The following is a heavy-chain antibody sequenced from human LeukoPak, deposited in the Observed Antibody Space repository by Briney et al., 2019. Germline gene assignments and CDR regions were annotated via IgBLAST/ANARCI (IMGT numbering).Heavy chain of an antibody. CDR1: GGSISSGSYY. CDR3: ARLFLPESEYHNWFDP. Sequence: PSETLSLTCTVSGGSISSGSYYWSWIREPPGKWLEWIGEINHSGSTNYNPSLKSRVTISVDTSKNQFSLKLSSVTAADTAVYYCARLFLPESEYHNWFDPWGQGTLVTVSS. CDR2: INHSGST. V-gene: IGHV4-61*01. D-gene: IGHD1-14*01. J-gene: IGHJ5*02.